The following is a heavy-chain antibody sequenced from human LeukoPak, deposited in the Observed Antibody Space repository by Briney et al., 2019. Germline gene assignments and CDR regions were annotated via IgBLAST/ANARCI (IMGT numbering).Heavy chain of an antibody. CDR2: MNWHGGIT. Sequence: GGSLRLSCAASGFTFDDYGMSWVRQAPGKGLEWVSGMNWHGGITGYAVSVKGRFTISRDNAKNSLYLQMNSLRAEDTALYYCAREPALIFSDVWGRGTTVTVSS. D-gene: IGHD3/OR15-3a*01. CDR1: GFTFDDYG. V-gene: IGHV3-20*04. CDR3: AREPALIFSDV. J-gene: IGHJ6*04.